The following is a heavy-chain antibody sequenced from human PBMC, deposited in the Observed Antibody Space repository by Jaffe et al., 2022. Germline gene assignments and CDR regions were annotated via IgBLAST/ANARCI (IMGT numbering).Heavy chain of an antibody. CDR2: ISAYNGNT. J-gene: IGHJ4*02. CDR1: GYTFTSYG. Sequence: QVQLVQSGAEVKKPGASVKVSCKASGYTFTSYGISWVRQAPGQGLEWMGWISAYNGNTNYAQKLQGRVTMTTDTSTSTAYMELRSLRSDDTAVYYCARVEIVLQTYCSSTSCYDYWGQGTLVTVSS. CDR3: ARVEIVLQTYCSSTSCYDY. V-gene: IGHV1-18*01. D-gene: IGHD2-2*01.